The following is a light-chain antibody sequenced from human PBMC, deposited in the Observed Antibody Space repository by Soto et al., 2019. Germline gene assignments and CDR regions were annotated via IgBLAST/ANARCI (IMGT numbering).Light chain of an antibody. V-gene: IGLV2-8*01. CDR3: TSYAGSTIPVV. CDR2: DVT. J-gene: IGLJ2*01. Sequence: QSVLTQPPSASGSPGQSVTISCTGASSDVGSYNFVSWYQQHPGKAPKLLIYDVTQQPSGVPDRFSGSKSGNTASLTVSGLLAEDEADYYCTSYAGSTIPVVFGGGTKLTVL. CDR1: SSDVGSYNF.